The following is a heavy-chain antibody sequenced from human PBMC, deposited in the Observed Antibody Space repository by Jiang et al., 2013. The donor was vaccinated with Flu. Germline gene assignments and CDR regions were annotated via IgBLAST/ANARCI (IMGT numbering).Heavy chain of an antibody. Sequence: GSGLVKPSETLSLTCTVSGGSISSYYWSWIRQPPGKGLEWIGYIYYSGSTNYNPSLKSRVTISVDTSKNQFSLKLSSVTAADTAVYYCARQMRDSSGYSPYPYYFDYWGQGTLVTVSS. J-gene: IGHJ4*02. CDR2: IYYSGST. CDR1: GGSISSYY. D-gene: IGHD3-22*01. CDR3: ARQMRDSSGYSPYPYYFDY. V-gene: IGHV4-59*08.